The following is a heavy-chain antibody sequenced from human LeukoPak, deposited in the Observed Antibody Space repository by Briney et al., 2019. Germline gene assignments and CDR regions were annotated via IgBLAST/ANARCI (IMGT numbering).Heavy chain of an antibody. CDR2: IKQDGSET. V-gene: IGHV3-7*01. J-gene: IGHJ4*02. Sequence: GGSLRLSCAASRFTLSNYCMSWVRQAPGKGLEGVANIKQDGSETYYVDSVKGRFTISRDNAKNSLSLQMNSLRAEDTAVYYCARQRGSGCLDYWGQGTLVTVSS. D-gene: IGHD6-19*01. CDR3: ARQRGSGCLDY. CDR1: RFTLSNYC.